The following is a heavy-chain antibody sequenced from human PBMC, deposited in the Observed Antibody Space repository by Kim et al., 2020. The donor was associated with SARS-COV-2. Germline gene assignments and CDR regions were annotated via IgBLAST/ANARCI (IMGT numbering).Heavy chain of an antibody. CDR3: AKGKSGLERPPDS. V-gene: IGHV3-23*01. D-gene: IGHD1-1*01. Sequence: GGSLRLSCAASGFAFSNYAMNWVRQAPGKGLEWVSGISGSGGHTYYADAMRGRFTVSRDNSKNTLFLQMNSLRAEDTAIYYCAKGKSGLERPPDSWGQG. J-gene: IGHJ4*02. CDR2: ISGSGGHT. CDR1: GFAFSNYA.